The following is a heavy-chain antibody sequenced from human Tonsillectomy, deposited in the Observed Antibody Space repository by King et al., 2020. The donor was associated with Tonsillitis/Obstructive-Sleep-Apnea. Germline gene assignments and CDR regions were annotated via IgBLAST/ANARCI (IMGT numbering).Heavy chain of an antibody. V-gene: IGHV3-23*04. J-gene: IGHJ4*02. CDR1: GFTFSNYA. D-gene: IGHD3-9*01. Sequence: DVQLVESGGGLVQPGGSLRLACAASGFTFSNYAMSWVRQAPGKGLEWVSAISGNGGSTDYADSVKGRFTISRDNSKITLYLQMNSLRAEDTAVYYCAKDRPYYDILTCYYPLYAYFDYWGQGTLVTVSS. CDR3: AKDRPYYDILTCYYPLYAYFDY. CDR2: ISGNGGST.